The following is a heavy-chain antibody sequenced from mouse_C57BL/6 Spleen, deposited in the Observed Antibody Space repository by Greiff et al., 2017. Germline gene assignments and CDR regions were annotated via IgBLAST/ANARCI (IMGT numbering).Heavy chain of an antibody. V-gene: IGHV14-4*01. CDR1: GFNIKDDY. CDR3: TTGYSGAMDY. J-gene: IGHJ4*01. D-gene: IGHD2-12*01. CDR2: IDPENGDT. Sequence: EVQLQESGAELVRPGASVKLSCTASGFNIKDDYMHWVKQRPEQGLEWIGWIDPENGDTEYASKFQGKATITADTSSNTAYLQLSSLTSEDTAVYYCTTGYSGAMDYWGQGTSVTVSS.